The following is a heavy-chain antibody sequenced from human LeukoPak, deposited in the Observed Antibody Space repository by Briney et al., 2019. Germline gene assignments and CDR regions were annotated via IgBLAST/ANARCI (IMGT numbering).Heavy chain of an antibody. V-gene: IGHV3-11*01. J-gene: IGHJ4*02. CDR1: GFSFGDYS. CDR2: IDRSGDII. CDR3: ARLGGGSYFDN. Sequence: GGSLRLSCTASGFSFGDYSMGWVRQAPGKGLECISYIDRSGDIIYYAGSMKGRFTISRDNARNSLYLQMNSLRVEDTAVYYCARLGGGSYFDNWGQGTLVTVSS. D-gene: IGHD1-26*01.